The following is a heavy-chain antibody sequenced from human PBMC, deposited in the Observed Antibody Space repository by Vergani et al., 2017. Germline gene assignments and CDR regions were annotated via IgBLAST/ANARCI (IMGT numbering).Heavy chain of an antibody. J-gene: IGHJ4*02. CDR2: ISSSSSYI. Sequence: EVRLVESGGGLVKPGGSLRLSCAASGFTFSSYSMNWVRQAPGKGLEWVSSISSSSSYIYYADSVKGRFTISRDNAKNSLYLQMNSLRAEDTAVYYCAAPKYPRDTAMARIDYWGQGTLVTVSS. CDR1: GFTFSSYS. D-gene: IGHD5-18*01. V-gene: IGHV3-21*01. CDR3: AAPKYPRDTAMARIDY.